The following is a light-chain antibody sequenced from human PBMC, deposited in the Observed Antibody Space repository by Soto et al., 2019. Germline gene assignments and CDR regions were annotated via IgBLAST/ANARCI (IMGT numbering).Light chain of an antibody. CDR1: QSVSSSQ. CDR2: AAS. J-gene: IGKJ4*01. CDR3: QQYASSPHT. Sequence: EVVLAQSPGTLSLSPGERATLSCRASQSVSSSQLAWFQQKPGQAPRLLIYAASWRAAGIPDRCSGSGSGTDFTLTISRLEPADFAVYYCQQYASSPHTFCGGTKVEIK. V-gene: IGKV3-20*01.